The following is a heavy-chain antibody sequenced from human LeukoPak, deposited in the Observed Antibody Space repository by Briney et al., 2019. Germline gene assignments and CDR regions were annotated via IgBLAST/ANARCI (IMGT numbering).Heavy chain of an antibody. D-gene: IGHD2-2*02. Sequence: SETLSLTCAVYGGSFSGYYWSWIRQPPGKGLEWIGEINHSGSTNYNPSLKSRVTISVDTSKNQLPLKLSSVTAADTAVYYCARGLRDIVVGPAAIPGYYSYYMDVWGKGTTVTVSS. CDR2: INHSGST. CDR3: ARGLRDIVVGPAAIPGYYSYYMDV. V-gene: IGHV4-34*01. CDR1: GGSFSGYY. J-gene: IGHJ6*03.